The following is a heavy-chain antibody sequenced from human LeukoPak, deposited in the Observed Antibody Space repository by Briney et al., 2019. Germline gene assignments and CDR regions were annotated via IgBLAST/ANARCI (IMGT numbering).Heavy chain of an antibody. CDR2: IQQDGSEK. CDR1: GFTFSSHW. CDR3: AGSRVPGAVDI. Sequence: GGSLRLSCAASGFTFSSHWMNWVRQAPGKGRGGVANIQQDGSEKYCVDSVKGRFTISRDNAKKSLYLQMNSLRAEDTAVYYCAGSRVPGAVDIWGQGTMVTVSS. V-gene: IGHV3-7*05. D-gene: IGHD2-15*01. J-gene: IGHJ3*02.